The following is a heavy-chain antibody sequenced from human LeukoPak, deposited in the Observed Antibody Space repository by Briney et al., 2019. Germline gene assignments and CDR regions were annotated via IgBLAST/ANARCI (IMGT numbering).Heavy chain of an antibody. Sequence: SETLSLTCAVYGGSFSGYYWGWIRQPPGKGLEWIGEINHSGSTNYNPSLKSRVTISVDTSKNQFSLKLSSVTAADTAVYYCAREDSSGWYYFDYWGQGTLVTVSS. D-gene: IGHD6-19*01. CDR3: AREDSSGWYYFDY. CDR1: GGSFSGYY. J-gene: IGHJ4*02. V-gene: IGHV4-34*01. CDR2: INHSGST.